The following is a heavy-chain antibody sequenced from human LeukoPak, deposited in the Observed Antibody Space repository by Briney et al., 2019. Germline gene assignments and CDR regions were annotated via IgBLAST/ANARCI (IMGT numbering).Heavy chain of an antibody. CDR1: GFTFSSYD. D-gene: IGHD1/OR15-1a*01. V-gene: IGHV3-13*01. CDR3: EREQDRTFDY. CDR2: IGTAGDK. Sequence: PGGSLRLSCAASGFTFSSYDMHWVRQATGKGLEWVSAIGTAGDKYYPGSVKGRFTISRENAKNSLYLQMNSLRAGDTAVYYCEREQDRTFDYWGQGTLVTVSS. J-gene: IGHJ4*02.